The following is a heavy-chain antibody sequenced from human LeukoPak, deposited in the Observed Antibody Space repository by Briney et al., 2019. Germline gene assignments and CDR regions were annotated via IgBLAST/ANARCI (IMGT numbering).Heavy chain of an antibody. D-gene: IGHD2-2*01. CDR2: ISGSGGST. V-gene: IGHV3-23*01. CDR1: GFTFSSYA. Sequence: PGGSLRLSCAASGFTFSSYAMSWVRLAPGKGLEWVSAISGSGGSTYYADSVKGRFTISRDNSKNTLYLQMNSLRAEDTAVYYCAKEGQGVPAAMAFDYWGHGTLVTVSS. J-gene: IGHJ4*01. CDR3: AKEGQGVPAAMAFDY.